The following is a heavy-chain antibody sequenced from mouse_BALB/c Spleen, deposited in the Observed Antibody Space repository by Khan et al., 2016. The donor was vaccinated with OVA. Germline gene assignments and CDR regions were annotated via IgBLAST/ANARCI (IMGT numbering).Heavy chain of an antibody. CDR3: ARRNYFGYTFAY. J-gene: IGHJ3*01. CDR1: GYTFTDYY. Sequence: VQLQQSGAELARPGASVKLSCTASGYTFTDYYINWVKQRTGQGLEWIGEISPGSGDTYYNERFMGKATLPADKSSRTAYMQLSSRTSEASAVYFCARRNYFGYTFAYWGQGTLVTVSA. D-gene: IGHD1-2*01. V-gene: IGHV1-77*01. CDR2: ISPGSGDT.